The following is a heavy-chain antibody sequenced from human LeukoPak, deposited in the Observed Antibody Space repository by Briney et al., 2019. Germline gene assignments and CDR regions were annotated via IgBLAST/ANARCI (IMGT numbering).Heavy chain of an antibody. J-gene: IGHJ6*02. CDR2: ISAYNGNT. D-gene: IGHD5-12*01. CDR1: GYTFTSYG. CDR3: ASPASGYDYPYYYGMDV. V-gene: IGHV1-18*01. Sequence: ASVKVSCKASGYTFTSYGISWVRQAPGQGLEWMGWISAYNGNTNYAQKLQGRVTMTTDTSTSTAYMELSRLRSDDTAVYYCASPASGYDYPYYYGMDVWGQGTTVTVSS.